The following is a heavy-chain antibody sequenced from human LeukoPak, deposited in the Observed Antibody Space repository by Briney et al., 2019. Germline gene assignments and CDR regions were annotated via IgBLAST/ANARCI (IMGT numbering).Heavy chain of an antibody. J-gene: IGHJ6*02. V-gene: IGHV3-21*01. CDR2: ISSSSTYI. CDR3: ARVRTTVTSNYYYYYGMDV. Sequence: GGSLRLSCAVSGFTFSSYSMNWVRQAPGKGLEWVSSISSSSTYIYYADSVKGRFTISRDNAKNSLYPQMNSLRAEDTAVYYCARVRTTVTSNYYYYYGMDVWGQGTTVIVSS. CDR1: GFTFSSYS. D-gene: IGHD4-17*01.